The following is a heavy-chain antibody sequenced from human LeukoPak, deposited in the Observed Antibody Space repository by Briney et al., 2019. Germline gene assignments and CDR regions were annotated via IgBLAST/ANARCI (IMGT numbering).Heavy chain of an antibody. Sequence: GRSLRLSCAASGFTFNSYALHWVRQAPGKGLGWVAVISYDGGDENYADSVKGRFTISRDNTKSTLYLQMNSLRTEDTAVYYCVRDLYSTTTGGNMDVWGKGTTVTVSS. CDR1: GFTFNSYA. J-gene: IGHJ6*03. CDR3: VRDLYSTTTGGNMDV. V-gene: IGHV3-30*04. D-gene: IGHD4-11*01. CDR2: ISYDGGDE.